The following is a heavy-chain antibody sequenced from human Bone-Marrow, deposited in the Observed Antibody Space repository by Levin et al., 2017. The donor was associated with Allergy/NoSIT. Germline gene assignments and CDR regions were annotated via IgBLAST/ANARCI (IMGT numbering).Heavy chain of an antibody. V-gene: IGHV1-18*01. J-gene: IGHJ6*02. CDR3: ARLSFETAANRYYYFGMDV. CDR1: GYSFSSYG. Sequence: GESLKISCKASGYSFSSYGISWVRQAPGQGLEWMGWINTHNGYTKYAQKVQGRVTTTTDTSTSTAYMELRGLRSDDTAVYYCARLSFETAANRYYYFGMDVWGQGTTVTVSS. D-gene: IGHD6-13*01. CDR2: INTHNGYT.